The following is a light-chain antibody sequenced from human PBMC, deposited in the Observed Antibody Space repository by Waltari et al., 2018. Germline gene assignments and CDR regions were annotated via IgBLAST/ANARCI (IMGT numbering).Light chain of an antibody. Sequence: VLTQSPGTLSLSPGETATLSCRASQTITKRYFAWYQQKPGQAPRLRIYGASSRAAGVPDRFSGSGSGTDFTLTISRLEPEDFAVYFCQQYGSSIMYTFGQGTKLEIK. CDR3: QQYGSSIMYT. CDR2: GAS. V-gene: IGKV3-20*01. CDR1: QTITKRY. J-gene: IGKJ2*01.